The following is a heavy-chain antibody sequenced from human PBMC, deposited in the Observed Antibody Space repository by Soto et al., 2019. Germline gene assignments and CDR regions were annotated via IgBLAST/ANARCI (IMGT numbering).Heavy chain of an antibody. CDR3: ARGPFVVVTASRQYYYGMDV. V-gene: IGHV1-18*01. CDR1: GYTFTSYG. Sequence: ASVKVSCKASGYTFTSYGISWVRRAPGQGLEWMGWISAYNGNTNYAQKLQGRVTMTTDTSTSTAYMELRSLRSDDTAVYYCARGPFVVVTASRQYYYGMDVWGQGTTVTVSS. J-gene: IGHJ6*02. CDR2: ISAYNGNT. D-gene: IGHD2-21*02.